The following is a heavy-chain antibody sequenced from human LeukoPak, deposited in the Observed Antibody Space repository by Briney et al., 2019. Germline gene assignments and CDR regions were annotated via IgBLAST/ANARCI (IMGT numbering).Heavy chain of an antibody. Sequence: PGGSLRLSCAASGFTFSKYGMHWVRQAPGKGLEWVAVIWYDGNNKYYIDSVKGRFTISRDDSKNTLYLQMNSLKTEDTAVYFCTTWSLGAHLDYWGQGTLVTVSS. J-gene: IGHJ4*02. V-gene: IGHV3-33*01. CDR1: GFTFSKYG. D-gene: IGHD1-26*01. CDR3: TTWSLGAHLDY. CDR2: IWYDGNNK.